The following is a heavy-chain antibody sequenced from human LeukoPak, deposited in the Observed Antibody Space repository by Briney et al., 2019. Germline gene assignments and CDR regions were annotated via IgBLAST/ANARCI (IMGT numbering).Heavy chain of an antibody. CDR2: IWYGGTNK. J-gene: IGHJ6*03. CDR1: GFSFSGYG. CDR3: ARDGMVVGGSYYNYYMDV. V-gene: IGHV3-33*08. Sequence: GTSLRLSCAASGFSFSGYGMHWVRQAPGKGLEWVAVIWYGGTNKYYAESVKGRFTISRDNSKDTLYLQMNSLRAEDTAVYYCARDGMVVGGSYYNYYMDVWGKGTTVTVSS. D-gene: IGHD3-16*01.